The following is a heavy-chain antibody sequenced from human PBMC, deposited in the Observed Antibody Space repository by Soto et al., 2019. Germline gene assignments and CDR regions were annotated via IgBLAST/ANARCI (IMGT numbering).Heavy chain of an antibody. CDR1: GVSISSGGYS. J-gene: IGHJ3*01. CDR2: IHHSGTT. Sequence: PSETLSLTCGVSGVSISSGGYSWNWIRQPPEKGLQWIAYIHHSGTTYYNPSLKSRVTISLDRSKNQFSLNLSSVTAADTAVYYCARDDTDDAFDLWGQGTLVTVSS. V-gene: IGHV4-30-2*01. CDR3: ARDDTDDAFDL. D-gene: IGHD3-9*01.